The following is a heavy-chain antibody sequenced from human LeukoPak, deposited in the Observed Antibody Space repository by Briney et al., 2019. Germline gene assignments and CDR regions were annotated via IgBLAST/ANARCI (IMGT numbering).Heavy chain of an antibody. Sequence: PGGSLRLSCAASGFTFSNYAMGWVRQPPGKGLEWIGEISHSGSTSYNPSLKSRATISVDTSKNQFSLKLSSVTAADTAIYYCARGVRTGYSSSWFSYWGQGTLVTVSS. CDR3: ARGVRTGYSSSWFSY. J-gene: IGHJ4*02. CDR2: ISHSGST. V-gene: IGHV4-34*01. D-gene: IGHD6-13*01. CDR1: GFTFSNYA.